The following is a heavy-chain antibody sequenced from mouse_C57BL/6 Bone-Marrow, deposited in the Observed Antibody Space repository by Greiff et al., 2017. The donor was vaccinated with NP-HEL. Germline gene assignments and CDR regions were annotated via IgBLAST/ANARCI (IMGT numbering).Heavy chain of an antibody. J-gene: IGHJ1*03. CDR1: GFNIKDYY. V-gene: IGHV14-2*01. CDR3: ARVLLWYFDV. CDR2: IDPEDGET. Sequence: EVQLQQSGAELVKPGASVKLSCTASGFNIKDYYMHWVKQRTEQGLEWIGRIDPEDGETKYATKFQGKATITADTSSNTAYRQLSSLTFEDTAVYYCARVLLWYFDVWGTGTTVTVSS. D-gene: IGHD1-1*01.